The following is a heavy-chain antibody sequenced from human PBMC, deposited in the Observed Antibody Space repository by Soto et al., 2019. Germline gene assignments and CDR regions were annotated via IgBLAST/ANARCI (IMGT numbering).Heavy chain of an antibody. Sequence: GASVKVSCKASGYTFTDYYIHFVRQAPRQGLEWMGMINPSGGSTSYAQKFQGRVTMTRDTSTSTVLMELSGLRSEDTAIYYCARGSSAAAGLYYYYGVDVWAQGTTVTVSS. D-gene: IGHD6-13*01. CDR1: GYTFTDYY. V-gene: IGHV1-46*01. J-gene: IGHJ6*02. CDR3: ARGSSAAAGLYYYYGVDV. CDR2: INPSGGST.